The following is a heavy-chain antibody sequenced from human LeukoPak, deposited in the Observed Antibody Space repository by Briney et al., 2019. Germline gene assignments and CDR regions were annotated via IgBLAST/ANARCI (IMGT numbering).Heavy chain of an antibody. CDR1: GGSINSYY. CDR2: IYHSGST. D-gene: IGHD3-10*01. CDR3: ARLDAFILWD. J-gene: IGHJ4*02. Sequence: SETLSLTCTVPGGSINSYYWSWIRQPPGKGLEWIGYIYHSGSTNYNPSLKSRVTMSLDTYKNRFSLRLSSVTAADTAMYYCARLDAFILWDWGQGTLVTVSS. V-gene: IGHV4-59*01.